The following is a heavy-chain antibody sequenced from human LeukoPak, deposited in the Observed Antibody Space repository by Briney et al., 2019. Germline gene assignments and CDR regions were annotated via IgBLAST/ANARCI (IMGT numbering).Heavy chain of an antibody. CDR2: INAGNGNT. J-gene: IGHJ4*02. CDR1: GYTFTSYG. V-gene: IGHV1-3*01. CDR3: ARGGYRGGLDY. Sequence: ASVKVSCKASGYTFTSYGISWVRQAPGQRLEWMGWINAGNGNTKYSQKFQGRVTITRDTSASTAYMELSSLRSEDTAVYYCARGGYRGGLDYWGQGTLVTVSS. D-gene: IGHD2-15*01.